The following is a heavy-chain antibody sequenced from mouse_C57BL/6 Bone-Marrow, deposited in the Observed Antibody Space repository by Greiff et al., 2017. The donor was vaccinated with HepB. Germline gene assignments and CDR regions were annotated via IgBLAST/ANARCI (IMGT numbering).Heavy chain of an antibody. CDR3: ARESTTVVARYWYFDV. CDR2: ISSGSSTI. J-gene: IGHJ1*03. Sequence: EVQGVESGGGLVKPGGSLKLSCAASGFTFSDYGMHWVRQAPEKGLEWVAYISSGSSTIYYADTVKGRFTISRDNAKNTLFLQMTSLRSEDTAMYYCARESTTVVARYWYFDVWGTGTTVTVSS. D-gene: IGHD1-1*01. CDR1: GFTFSDYG. V-gene: IGHV5-17*01.